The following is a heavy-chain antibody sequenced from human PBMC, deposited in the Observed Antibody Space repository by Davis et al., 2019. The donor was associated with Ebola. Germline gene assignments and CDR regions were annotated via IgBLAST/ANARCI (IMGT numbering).Heavy chain of an antibody. CDR2: INAGNGNT. CDR3: AISAPYYGSGSYAFDI. Sequence: AASVKVSCKASGYTFTSYAMHWVRQATAQRLEWMGWINAGNGNTKYSQKFQGRVTITRDTSASTAYMELSSLRSEDTAVYYCAISAPYYGSGSYAFDIWGQGTMVTVSS. CDR1: GYTFTSYA. J-gene: IGHJ3*02. D-gene: IGHD3-10*01. V-gene: IGHV1-3*01.